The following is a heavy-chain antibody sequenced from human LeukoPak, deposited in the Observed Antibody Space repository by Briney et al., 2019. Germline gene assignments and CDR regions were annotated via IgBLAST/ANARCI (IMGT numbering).Heavy chain of an antibody. V-gene: IGHV4-31*03. J-gene: IGHJ5*02. CDR2: IYYSGST. Sequence: SQTLSLTCTVSGGSISSGGYYWSWIRQHPGKGLEWIGYIYYSGSTYYNPSLKSRVTISVDTSKNQFSLKLSSVTAADTAVYYCARDHNYSSSTSCYSIRFDPWGQGTLVTVSS. CDR3: ARDHNYSSSTSCYSIRFDP. CDR1: GGSISSGGYY. D-gene: IGHD2-2*01.